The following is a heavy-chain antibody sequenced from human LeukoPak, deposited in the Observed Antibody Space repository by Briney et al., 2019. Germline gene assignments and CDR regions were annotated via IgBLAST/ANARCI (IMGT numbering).Heavy chain of an antibody. J-gene: IGHJ5*02. V-gene: IGHV3-23*01. CDR2: ISGSDAGT. CDR3: ARGADGVSSNSRGWFDP. D-gene: IGHD2-15*01. CDR1: GFTFNKYA. Sequence: PGGSLRLSCAASGFTFNKYAMSWVRQAPGKGLEWVSAISGSDAGTYYADSVKGRFTISRDNSKNTLYLQMNSLRAEDTAVYSCARGADGVSSNSRGWFDPWGQGTLVTVSS.